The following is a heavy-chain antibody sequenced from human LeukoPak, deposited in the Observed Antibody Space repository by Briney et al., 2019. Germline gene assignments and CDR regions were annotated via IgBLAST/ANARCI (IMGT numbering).Heavy chain of an antibody. CDR1: GFAFSTYS. Sequence: GGSLRLSCAASGFAFSTYSMNWVRQSPGKGLEWLSYISSSSSTIYYADSVKGRFTISRDNAKNSLYLQMNSLRAKDTAVYYCATQTVAGGYWGQGTLVTVSS. D-gene: IGHD1-14*01. V-gene: IGHV3-48*01. J-gene: IGHJ4*02. CDR2: ISSSSSTI. CDR3: ATQTVAGGY.